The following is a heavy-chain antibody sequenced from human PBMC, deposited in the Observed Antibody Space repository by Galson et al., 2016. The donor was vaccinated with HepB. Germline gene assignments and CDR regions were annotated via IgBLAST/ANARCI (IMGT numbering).Heavy chain of an antibody. J-gene: IGHJ4*02. Sequence: SETLSLTCAVYGGSFSGYYWSWIRQSPGKGLEWIGEVTHSGTTNYNPSLQSRVTISVDTSTSQFSLKLWSVTAADTAVYFCAGNLVDFDRLAPGRGYFVYWGQGNLVTVSS. CDR3: AGNLVDFDRLAPGRGYFVY. D-gene: IGHD3-9*01. V-gene: IGHV4-34*01. CDR1: GGSFSGYY. CDR2: VTHSGTT.